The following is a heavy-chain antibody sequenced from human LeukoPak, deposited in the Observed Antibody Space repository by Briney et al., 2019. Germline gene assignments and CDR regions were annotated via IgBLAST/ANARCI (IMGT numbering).Heavy chain of an antibody. J-gene: IGHJ4*02. CDR1: GFTFSSYG. CDR2: ISYDGCNK. D-gene: IGHD3-16*01. V-gene: IGHV3-30*03. CDR3: ARVGDVGPFDY. Sequence: PGRSLRLSCAASGFTFSSYGMHWVRQAPGKGLEWGADISYDGCNKYYTDSVKGRFTISRDNSKNTLYLQMGSLRAENTRVYYCARVGDVGPFDYWGQGTLVTVSS.